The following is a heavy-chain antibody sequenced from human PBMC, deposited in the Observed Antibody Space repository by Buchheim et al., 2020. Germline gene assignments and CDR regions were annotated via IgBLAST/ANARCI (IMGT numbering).Heavy chain of an antibody. V-gene: IGHV4-30-4*01. CDR1: GVSVSNINYF. J-gene: IGHJ4*01. CDR2: IYHSGRT. D-gene: IGHD3-3*01. CDR3: GSSTYDFWSSYNY. Sequence: QVQLQESGPGLVKPSQTLSLTCSVSGVSVSNINYFWSWIRQSPGKGLEWIGYIYHSGRTFYNPSLTSRVTISLDTSEHQSSLTLSSVAAADTAVYFCGSSTYDFWSSYNYWGRGAL.